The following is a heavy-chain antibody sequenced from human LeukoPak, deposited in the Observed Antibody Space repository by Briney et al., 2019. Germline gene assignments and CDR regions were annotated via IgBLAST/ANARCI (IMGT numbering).Heavy chain of an antibody. Sequence: SETLSPTCAVYGGSFSGYYWSWIRQPPGKGLEWIGEINHSGSTNYNPSFKSRVTISVDTSKNQFSLKLSSVTAADTAVYYCARGGLIPHDYGDPFDYWGQGTLVTVSS. V-gene: IGHV4-34*01. J-gene: IGHJ4*02. CDR2: INHSGST. CDR3: ARGGLIPHDYGDPFDY. CDR1: GGSFSGYY. D-gene: IGHD4-17*01.